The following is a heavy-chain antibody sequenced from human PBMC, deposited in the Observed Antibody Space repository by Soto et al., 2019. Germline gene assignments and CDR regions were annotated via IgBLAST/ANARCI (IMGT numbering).Heavy chain of an antibody. CDR2: VSGYNDKT. CDR1: GYTFTNHG. V-gene: IGHV1-18*04. Sequence: GASVKVSCKASGYTFTNHGISWVRQAPGQGLEWVGWVSGYNDKTKSAQKFQGRVTMTTDISTSTAYMELRSLRSDDTAVYYCARDFYPVAYFFDYWGQGTMVTVSS. CDR3: ARDFYPVAYFFDY. J-gene: IGHJ4*02. D-gene: IGHD2-21*01.